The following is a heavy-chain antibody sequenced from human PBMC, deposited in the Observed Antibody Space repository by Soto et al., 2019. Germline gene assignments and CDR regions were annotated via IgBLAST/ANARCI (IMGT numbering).Heavy chain of an antibody. CDR1: GGSTSSDNY. Sequence: SETLSLTCTVSGGSTSSDNYWSWIRKPPGEGLEWIGHIYYSGNTDYNPSLKSRLAISIDTSKNQFSLKLSSVTAADTAVYFCVREGGESSDGLYYFDSWGQRSLVTVPQ. CDR3: VREGGESSDGLYYFDS. J-gene: IGHJ4*02. CDR2: IYYSGNT. D-gene: IGHD3-16*01. V-gene: IGHV4-30-4*01.